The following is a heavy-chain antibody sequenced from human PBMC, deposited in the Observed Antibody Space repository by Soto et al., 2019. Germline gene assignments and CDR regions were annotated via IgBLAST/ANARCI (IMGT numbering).Heavy chain of an antibody. CDR1: GFTFSRYS. CDR2: ISSSSRTI. Sequence: PGGSLRLSCAASGFTFSRYSMSWVRQAPGKGLEWVSYISSSSRTIYCADSVKGRFTISRDNAKNSLYLQMNSLRAEDTAVYYCAREWDGDGYNSGWFDPWGQGTLVTVSS. V-gene: IGHV3-48*01. J-gene: IGHJ5*02. CDR3: AREWDGDGYNSGWFDP. D-gene: IGHD5-12*01.